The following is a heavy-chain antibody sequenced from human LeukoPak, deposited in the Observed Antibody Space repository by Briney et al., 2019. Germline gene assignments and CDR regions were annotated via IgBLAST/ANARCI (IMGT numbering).Heavy chain of an antibody. J-gene: IGHJ4*02. CDR1: GFIFSDHP. CDR2: IARGSSPI. CDR3: ATDSSPDY. Sequence: PGGSLRLSCAASGFIFSDHPMDWVRQAPGKGLEWVSCIARGSSPIYYSDSVRGRFTVSRDNSKNTLYLQMNSLRAEDTAVYYCATDSSPDYWGQGTLVTVSS. V-gene: IGHV3-48*01. D-gene: IGHD6-13*01.